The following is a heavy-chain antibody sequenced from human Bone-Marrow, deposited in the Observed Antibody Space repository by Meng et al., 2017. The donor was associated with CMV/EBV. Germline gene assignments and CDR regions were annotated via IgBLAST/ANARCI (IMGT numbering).Heavy chain of an antibody. D-gene: IGHD3-22*01. CDR2: ISGSGGST. J-gene: IGHJ4*02. V-gene: IGHV3-23*01. Sequence: GESLKISCAASGFTFSSYSMNWVRQTPGKGLEWVSAISGSGGSTYYADSVKGRFTISRDNSKNTLYLQMNSLRAEDTAVYYCAKGFEVVVVIIDYWGQGTLVTVSS. CDR1: GFTFSSYS. CDR3: AKGFEVVVVIIDY.